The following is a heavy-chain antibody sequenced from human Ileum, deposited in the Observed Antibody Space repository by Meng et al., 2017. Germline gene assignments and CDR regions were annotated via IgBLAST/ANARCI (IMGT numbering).Heavy chain of an antibody. CDR1: GGSISSSFY. J-gene: IGHJ4*02. Sequence: GPLHASRPGLVEPSGTLSLTCTVSGGSISSSFYWSWVRQSPGKGLEWIGQIYLAGSPNYNPSLESRVTISVDKSKNQFSLRLTSVTAADTAIFYCVRHGGKYFDSWGQGTLVTVSS. CDR3: VRHGGKYFDS. V-gene: IGHV4-4*02. D-gene: IGHD2-15*01. CDR2: IYLAGSP.